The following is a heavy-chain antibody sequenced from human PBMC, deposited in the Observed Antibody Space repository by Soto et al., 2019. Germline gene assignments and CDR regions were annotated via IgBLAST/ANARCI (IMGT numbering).Heavy chain of an antibody. Sequence: GGSLRLSCVASGFTFRNWEMNWVRQAPGKGLEWVSYISSSGGTIHYADSVRGRFTISRDNAESSVHLQMNSLRAEDTALYYCARSEAYFYGMDVWGRGTTVTSP. CDR1: GFTFRNWE. CDR3: ARSEAYFYGMDV. V-gene: IGHV3-48*03. CDR2: ISSSGGTI. J-gene: IGHJ6*02.